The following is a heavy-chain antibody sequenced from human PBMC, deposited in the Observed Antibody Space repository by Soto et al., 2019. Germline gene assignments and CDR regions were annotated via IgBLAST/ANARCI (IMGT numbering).Heavy chain of an antibody. J-gene: IGHJ4*02. CDR1: GGTFSSFP. V-gene: IGHV1-69*01. D-gene: IGHD3-22*01. CDR2: IIPVLGAP. Sequence: QVQLVQSGTEVKKPGSSVKVSCKTSGGTFSSFPIAWVRQAPGQGLEWVGGIIPVLGAPSYAQTFQGRVTITADESTSAAYLELSSRRSDDTAVYFCARDRHYENHTFYYLKYYFDYWGQGTLVTVSS. CDR3: ARDRHYENHTFYYLKYYFDY.